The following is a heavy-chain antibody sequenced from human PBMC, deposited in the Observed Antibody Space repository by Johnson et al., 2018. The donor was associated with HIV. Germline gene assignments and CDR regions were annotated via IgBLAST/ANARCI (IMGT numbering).Heavy chain of an antibody. J-gene: IGHJ3*02. D-gene: IGHD1-7*01. Sequence: VQLVESGGGLIQPGGSLRLSCAASGFTFSSYAMHWVRQAPGKGLEWVSGISWNSGSIGYADSVKGRFTISRDNAKNSLYLQMNSLKTEDTAVYYCTTDYTYPRISGTTGSAFDIWGQGTMVTVPS. CDR1: GFTFSSYA. CDR2: ISWNSGSI. V-gene: IGHV3-9*01. CDR3: TTDYTYPRISGTTGSAFDI.